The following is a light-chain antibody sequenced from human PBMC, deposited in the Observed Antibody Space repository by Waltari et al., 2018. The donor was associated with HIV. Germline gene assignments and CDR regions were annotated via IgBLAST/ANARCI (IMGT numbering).Light chain of an antibody. Sequence: QSVLTQPPSASGAPGQRVTIACSASRYSIGSYSVNWSQQLPGAPPKLLIYSNNHRPSGVPDRFSASKSGTSASLAISGLQSDDEADYYCATWDDSLNGWVFGGGTKLTVL. V-gene: IGLV1-44*01. CDR3: ATWDDSLNGWV. CDR1: RYSIGSYS. CDR2: SNN. J-gene: IGLJ3*02.